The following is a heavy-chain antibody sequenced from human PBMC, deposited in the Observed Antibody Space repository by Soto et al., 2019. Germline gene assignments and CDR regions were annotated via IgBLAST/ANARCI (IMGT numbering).Heavy chain of an antibody. Sequence: ASVKVSCKASGYTFTSYGISWVRQAPGQGLEWMGWISAYNGNTNYAQKLQGRVTMTTDTSTSTAYMELRSLRSDDTAVYYCARDHSSDWFTLLQNGMDVWGQGTTVTVSS. D-gene: IGHD6-19*01. J-gene: IGHJ6*02. CDR2: ISAYNGNT. CDR3: ARDHSSDWFTLLQNGMDV. V-gene: IGHV1-18*01. CDR1: GYTFTSYG.